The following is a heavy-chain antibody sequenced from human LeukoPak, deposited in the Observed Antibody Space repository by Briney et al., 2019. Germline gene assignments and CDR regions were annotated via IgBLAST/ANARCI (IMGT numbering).Heavy chain of an antibody. Sequence: SETLSLTCTVSGGSISSGSYYWSWIRQPAGKGLEWIGRIYTSGSTNYNPSLKSRVTISVDTSKNQCSLKLSSVTAADTAVYYCARDYHEYYDILTGYSATSNWFDPWGQGTLVTVSS. CDR2: IYTSGST. CDR3: ARDYHEYYDILTGYSATSNWFDP. V-gene: IGHV4-61*02. J-gene: IGHJ5*02. D-gene: IGHD3-9*01. CDR1: GGSISSGSYY.